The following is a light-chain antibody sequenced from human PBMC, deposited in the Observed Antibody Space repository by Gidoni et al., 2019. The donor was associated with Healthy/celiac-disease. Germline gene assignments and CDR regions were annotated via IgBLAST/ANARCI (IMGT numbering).Light chain of an antibody. CDR1: QRVSSY. J-gene: IGKJ2*01. CDR3: QQRSNWPQGYT. V-gene: IGKV3-11*01. Sequence: EIVLTQSPATLSLSPGERATLSCRASQRVSSYLAWYQQKPGQAPRLLIYDASNRATGIPARFSGSGSGTDFTLTISSLEPEDFAVYYCQQRSNWPQGYTFGQGTKLEIK. CDR2: DAS.